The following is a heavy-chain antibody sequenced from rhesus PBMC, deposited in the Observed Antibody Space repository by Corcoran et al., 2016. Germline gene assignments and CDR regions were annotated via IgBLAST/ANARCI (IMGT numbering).Heavy chain of an antibody. CDR2: IYGSGSST. CDR1: GGSISRKF. CDR3: ARQLGPFDY. V-gene: IGHV4-169*01. J-gene: IGHJ4*01. Sequence: QLQLQESGPGRVKPSETLSVTCAVAGGSISRKFWSLIRQPPGKGLGWLGRIYGSGSSTNYNPSLKSRVTLSVDTSKNQLSLKLSSVTAADTAVYYCARQLGPFDYWGQGVLVTVSS. D-gene: IGHD4-29*01.